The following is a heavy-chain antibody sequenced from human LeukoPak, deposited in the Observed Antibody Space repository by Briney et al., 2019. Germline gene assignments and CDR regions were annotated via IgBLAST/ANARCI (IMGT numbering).Heavy chain of an antibody. J-gene: IGHJ5*02. CDR1: GGSISSYY. CDR3: ARHDSSGWNNWIDP. CDR2: IYDSGNT. D-gene: IGHD3-22*01. V-gene: IGHV4-59*08. Sequence: SETLSLTCTVSGGSISSYYWSWIRQPPGKGLEWIGYIYDSGNTNYNPSLKSRVTISVDTSKNQFSLKLSSVTAADTAVYYCARHDSSGWNNWIDPWGQGTLVTVSS.